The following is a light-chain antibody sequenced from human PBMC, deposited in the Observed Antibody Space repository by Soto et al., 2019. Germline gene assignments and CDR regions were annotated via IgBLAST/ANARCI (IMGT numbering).Light chain of an antibody. CDR2: KAS. CDR3: QQSYSTPRT. CDR1: QSISSW. Sequence: DIQMTQSPSTLSASVGDRVTITCRASQSISSWLAWYQQKPGKAPKLLIYKASTLESGVPSRFSGSGSGTDFTLTISSLQPEDFATYYCQQSYSTPRTFGQGTRLEIK. J-gene: IGKJ5*01. V-gene: IGKV1-5*03.